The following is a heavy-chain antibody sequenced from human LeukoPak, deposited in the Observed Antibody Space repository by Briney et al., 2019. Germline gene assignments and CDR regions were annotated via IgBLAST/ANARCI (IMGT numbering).Heavy chain of an antibody. Sequence: ASVKVSCKASGYTFTGYYMHWVRQAPGQGLEWMGWINPNSGGTNYAQKFQGRVTMTRDTSISTAYMELSRLRSDDTAVYYCARAEEDTYYYGSGSRGGWFDPWGQGTLDTVSS. V-gene: IGHV1-2*02. CDR2: INPNSGGT. J-gene: IGHJ5*02. CDR3: ARAEEDTYYYGSGSRGGWFDP. D-gene: IGHD3-10*01. CDR1: GYTFTGYY.